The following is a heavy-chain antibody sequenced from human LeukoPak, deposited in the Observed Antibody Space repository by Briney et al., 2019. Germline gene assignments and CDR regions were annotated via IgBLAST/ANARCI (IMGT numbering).Heavy chain of an antibody. J-gene: IGHJ5*02. CDR1: GYSLSQLS. D-gene: IGHD4-23*01. CDR3: ATDILRWP. V-gene: IGHV1-24*01. CDR2: FDPEDGET. Sequence: ASVKVSCKVSGYSLSQLSINWVRQAPGKGLEWMGGFDPEDGETIYAQKFQGRVTMTEDTSTDTAYMELSSLRSEDTAVYYCATDILRWPWGQGTLVTVSS.